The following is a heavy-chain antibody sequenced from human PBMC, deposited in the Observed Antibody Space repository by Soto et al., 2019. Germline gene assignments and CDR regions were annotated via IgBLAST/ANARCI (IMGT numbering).Heavy chain of an antibody. CDR1: GGSISSYY. D-gene: IGHD3-22*01. V-gene: IGHV4-59*01. J-gene: IGHJ3*02. CDR2: IYYSGST. CDR3: ERSGYYDSSGYDAFDI. Sequence: SETLSLTCTVSGGSISSYYWSRIRQPPGKGLEWIGYIYYSGSTNYNPSLKSRVTILVDTSKNPFSLKLSSVTAADTGMYYCERSGYYDSSGYDAFDIWGQGTMVTVSS.